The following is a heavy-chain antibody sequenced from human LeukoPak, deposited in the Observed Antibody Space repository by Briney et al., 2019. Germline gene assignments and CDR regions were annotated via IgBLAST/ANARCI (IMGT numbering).Heavy chain of an antibody. CDR2: INHSGST. CDR3: ARRGSTRTYYFDY. D-gene: IGHD2-2*01. J-gene: IGHJ4*02. CDR1: GGSFSGYY. Sequence: SETLSLTCAVYGGSFSGYYRSWIRQPPGKGLEWIGEINHSGSTNYNPSLKSRVTISVDTSKNQFSLKLSSVTAADTAVYYCARRGSTRTYYFDYWGQGTLVTVSS. V-gene: IGHV4-34*01.